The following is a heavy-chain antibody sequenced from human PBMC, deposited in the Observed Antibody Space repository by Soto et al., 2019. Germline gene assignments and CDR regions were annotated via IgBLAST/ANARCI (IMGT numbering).Heavy chain of an antibody. Sequence: QVQLQESGPGLVKPSGTLSLTCAVSGGPISVSNWWSCVRRPPGKWLEWIGEIYHSGSTNYNPSLKSRVTTSVDKSNNQFSLKLSSVTAADTAVYYGAREGGDSSGRASFDSWGQETLVTVSS. J-gene: IGHJ4*02. D-gene: IGHD2-21*01. CDR2: IYHSGST. V-gene: IGHV4-4*02. CDR1: GGPISVSNW. CDR3: AREGGDSSGRASFDS.